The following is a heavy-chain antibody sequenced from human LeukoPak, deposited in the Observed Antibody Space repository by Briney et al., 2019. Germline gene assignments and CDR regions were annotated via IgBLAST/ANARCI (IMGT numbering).Heavy chain of an antibody. D-gene: IGHD6-25*01. V-gene: IGHV1-2*02. CDR3: ARVRSGRGSDAFDI. J-gene: IGHJ3*02. Sequence: ASVKVSCKASGYTFTGYYMHWVRQAPGQGLEWMGWINPNSGGTNYAQKFQGRVTMTRDTSISTAYMELSRLRSDDTAVYYCARVRSGRGSDAFDIWGQGQWSPSLQ. CDR1: GYTFTGYY. CDR2: INPNSGGT.